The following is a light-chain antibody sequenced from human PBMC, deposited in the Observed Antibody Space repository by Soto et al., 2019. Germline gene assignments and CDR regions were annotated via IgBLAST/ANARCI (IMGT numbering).Light chain of an antibody. J-gene: IGKJ1*01. V-gene: IGKV1-5*03. CDR1: QSISSW. CDR3: QQYNSYWT. Sequence: DIQMTQSPSTLSASVGDRVTITCRASQSISSWLAWYQQKPGKAPKLLIYKASTVKSGVPSRFSGIGSGTEFARIIRSLQPDDFANYYCQQYNSYWTFGQGNKVEIK. CDR2: KAS.